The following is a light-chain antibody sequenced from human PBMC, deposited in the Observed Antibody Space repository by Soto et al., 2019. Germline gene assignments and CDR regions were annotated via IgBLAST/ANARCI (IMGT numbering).Light chain of an antibody. V-gene: IGKV3-15*01. J-gene: IGKJ1*01. CDR1: QSVSSN. CDR3: QQYNGWWT. CDR2: GAS. Sequence: EIVMTQSPATLSVSPGERATLSCRASQSVSSNLAWYQQKPGQAPRLLIYGASTRATGIPVRFSGSGSGTEFTLTISSLQSEDFAVYYCQQYNGWWTFGQGTKVEIK.